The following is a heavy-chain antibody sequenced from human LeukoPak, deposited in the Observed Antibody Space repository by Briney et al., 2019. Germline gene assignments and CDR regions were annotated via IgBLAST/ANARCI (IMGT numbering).Heavy chain of an antibody. J-gene: IGHJ1*01. V-gene: IGHV1-69*13. Sequence: SSVKVSCKASGGTFSSYAISWVRQAPGQGLEWMGGIIPIFGTANYAQKFQGRVTVTADESTSTAYMELSSLRSEDTAVYYCARGIWSGYYALVEYFQHWGQGTLVTVSS. CDR2: IIPIFGTA. D-gene: IGHD3-3*01. CDR3: ARGIWSGYYALVEYFQH. CDR1: GGTFSSYA.